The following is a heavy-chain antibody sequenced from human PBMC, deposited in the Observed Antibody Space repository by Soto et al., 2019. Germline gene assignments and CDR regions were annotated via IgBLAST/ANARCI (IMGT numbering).Heavy chain of an antibody. Sequence: QLQLQESGPGLVKPSETLSLTCTVSGGSISGTTYYWGWIRQPPGKGLEWIGSIYYSGSTYYNPSLESRVTMSVDTSKNQFSLNLSSVTAADTAVYYCARPWGDYGALPPFDYWGQGTLVTVSS. CDR2: IYYSGST. V-gene: IGHV4-39*01. CDR3: ARPWGDYGALPPFDY. CDR1: GGSISGTTYY. D-gene: IGHD4-17*01. J-gene: IGHJ4*02.